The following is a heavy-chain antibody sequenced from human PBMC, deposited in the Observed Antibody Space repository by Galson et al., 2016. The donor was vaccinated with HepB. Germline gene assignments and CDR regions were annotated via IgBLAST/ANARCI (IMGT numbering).Heavy chain of an antibody. D-gene: IGHD1-1*01. Sequence: SVKVSCKASGDTFTAYYMHWVRQAPGQGLEWMGWINPNSGDTNYAKKFQGRVTMTTDTSISTAYMELSRLRSDATAVYSCAIERIQQTESYGMDVRGKGTTGTVAS. J-gene: IGHJ6*04. V-gene: IGHV1-2*02. CDR3: AIERIQQTESYGMDV. CDR1: GDTFTAYY. CDR2: INPNSGDT.